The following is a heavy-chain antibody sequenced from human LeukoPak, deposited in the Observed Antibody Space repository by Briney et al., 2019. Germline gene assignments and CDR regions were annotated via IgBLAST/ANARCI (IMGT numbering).Heavy chain of an antibody. CDR1: GYTFTGYY. CDR2: INPNSGGT. J-gene: IGHJ6*03. Sequence: ASVKVSCKASGYTFTGYYMHWVRQAPGQGLEWMGWINPNSGGTNYAQKFQGRVTMTRDTSISTAYMELSSLRSEDTAVYYCARDGSRSSSWYGYYYYMDVWGKGTTVTVSS. CDR3: ARDGSRSSSWYGYYYYMDV. V-gene: IGHV1-2*02. D-gene: IGHD6-13*01.